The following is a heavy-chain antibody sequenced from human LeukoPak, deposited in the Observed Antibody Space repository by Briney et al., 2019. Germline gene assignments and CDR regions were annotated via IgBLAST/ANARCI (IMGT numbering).Heavy chain of an antibody. D-gene: IGHD1-1*01. V-gene: IGHV3-7*01. Sequence: GGSLRLSCAASGFTFGGYWMTWVRQAPGKGLEWVATINQDESEKYYVDSVKGRFTVSRDEAKNSLYLQMNNLRVEDTAVYYCARDQWNGLDYWGQGTLVTVSS. CDR3: ARDQWNGLDY. CDR1: GFTFGGYW. CDR2: INQDESEK. J-gene: IGHJ4*02.